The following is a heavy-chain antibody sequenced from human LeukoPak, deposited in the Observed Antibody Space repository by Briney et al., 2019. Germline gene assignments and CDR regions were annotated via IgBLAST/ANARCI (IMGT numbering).Heavy chain of an antibody. CDR2: IRYDGSNK. V-gene: IGHV3-30*02. CDR1: GFTLSSYG. J-gene: IGHJ3*02. Sequence: GSLRLSCAASGFTLSSYGMHWVRQTPGKGLEWVAFIRYDGSNKYYADSVKGRFTISRDNSKNTLYLQMNSLRAEDTAVYSCARDRCSSISCYHAFDIWGQGTMVTVSS. D-gene: IGHD2-2*01. CDR3: ARDRCSSISCYHAFDI.